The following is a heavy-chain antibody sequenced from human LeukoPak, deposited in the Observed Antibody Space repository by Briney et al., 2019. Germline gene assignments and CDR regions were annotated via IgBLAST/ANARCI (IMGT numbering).Heavy chain of an antibody. CDR3: ARALAAAGTGYYFDY. CDR2: ISSSGTHI. J-gene: IGHJ4*02. CDR1: GFTFRTYS. D-gene: IGHD6-13*01. V-gene: IGHV3-21*01. Sequence: GGSLRLSCAASGFTFRTYSVNWVGQAPGKGLEWVSSISSSGTHIYYAYSVKGRFTISRDNAMNSLYLQMNSLRAEDTAVYYCARALAAAGTGYYFDYWGQGTLVTVSS.